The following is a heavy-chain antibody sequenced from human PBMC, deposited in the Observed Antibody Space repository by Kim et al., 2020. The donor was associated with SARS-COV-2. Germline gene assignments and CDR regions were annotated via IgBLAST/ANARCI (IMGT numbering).Heavy chain of an antibody. CDR1: GYTFTSYG. D-gene: IGHD3-9*01. CDR2: ISAYNGNT. V-gene: IGHV1-18*04. Sequence: ASVKVSCKASGYTFTSYGISWVRQAPGQGLEWMGWISAYNGNTNYAQKLQGRVTMTTDTSTSTAYMELRSLRSDDTAVYYCARDEDYYDILTGYYSLTLWGEGRYGMDVWGQGTTVTVSS. CDR3: ARDEDYYDILTGYYSLTLWGEGRYGMDV. J-gene: IGHJ6*02.